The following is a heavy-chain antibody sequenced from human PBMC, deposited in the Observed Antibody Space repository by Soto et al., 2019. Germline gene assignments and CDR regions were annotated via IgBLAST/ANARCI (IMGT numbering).Heavy chain of an antibody. CDR1: GGSISSSSYY. J-gene: IGHJ5*02. V-gene: IGHV4-39*01. CDR3: ARPSESGLSRRHNWFDP. CDR2: IYYSGST. Sequence: PSETLSLTCTVSGGSISSSSYYRGWIRQPPGKGLEWIGSIYYSGSTYYNPSLKSRVTISVDTSKNQFSLKLSSVTAADTAVYYCARPSESGLSRRHNWFDPWGQGTLVTVSS. D-gene: IGHD3-10*01.